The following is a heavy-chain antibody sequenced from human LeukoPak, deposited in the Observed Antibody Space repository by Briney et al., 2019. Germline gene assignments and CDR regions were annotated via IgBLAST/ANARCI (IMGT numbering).Heavy chain of an antibody. Sequence: PSETLSLTCTVSGYSISSGYYGGWIRQPPGKGLEWIGSIYYSGTTYYNPSLKSRVDISVDTSKNQVSLNLSSVTAADTAVYFCARARGYSYAFDNWGQGTLVTVSS. CDR3: ARARGYSYAFDN. J-gene: IGHJ4*02. D-gene: IGHD5-18*01. CDR2: IYYSGTT. V-gene: IGHV4-38-2*02. CDR1: GYSISSGYY.